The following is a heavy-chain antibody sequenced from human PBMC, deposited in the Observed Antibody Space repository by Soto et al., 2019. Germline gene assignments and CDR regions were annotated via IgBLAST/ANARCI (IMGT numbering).Heavy chain of an antibody. J-gene: IGHJ4*02. D-gene: IGHD3-3*01. V-gene: IGHV3-48*01. CDR1: GFTFSSYS. Sequence: GGSLRLSCAASGFTFSSYSMNWVRQAPGKGLEWVSYISSSSSTIYYADSVKGRFTISRDNAKNSLYLQMNSLRAEDTAVYYCARDFWSGYYIFDYWGQGTLVTVSS. CDR3: ARDFWSGYYIFDY. CDR2: ISSSSSTI.